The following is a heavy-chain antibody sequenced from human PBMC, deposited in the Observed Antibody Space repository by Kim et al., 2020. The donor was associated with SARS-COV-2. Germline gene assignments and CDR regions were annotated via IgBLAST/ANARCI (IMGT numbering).Heavy chain of an antibody. J-gene: IGHJ5*02. CDR2: INAGNGNT. CDR3: ARDLKEEGPWFGDLYAGWFDP. D-gene: IGHD3-10*01. Sequence: ASVKVSCKASGYTFTSYAMHWVRQAPGQRLEWMGWINAGNGNTKYSQKFQGRVTITRDTSASTAYMELSSLRSEDTAVYYCARDLKEEGPWFGDLYAGWFDPWGQGTLVTVSS. CDR1: GYTFTSYA. V-gene: IGHV1-3*01.